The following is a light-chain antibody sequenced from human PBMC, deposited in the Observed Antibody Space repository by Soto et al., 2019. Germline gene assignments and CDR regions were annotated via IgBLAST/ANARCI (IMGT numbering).Light chain of an antibody. CDR2: DAS. CDR3: QQLSNWPPYT. V-gene: IGKV3-11*01. CDR1: QSVSSY. J-gene: IGKJ2*01. Sequence: EIVLTQSPDTLSLSPGERATLSCRASQSVSSYLAWYQQKPGPAPRLLIYDASNRATGIPARFSGSGSGTDFTLTISSLEPEDFAGDYCQQLSNWPPYTFGQGTKLESK.